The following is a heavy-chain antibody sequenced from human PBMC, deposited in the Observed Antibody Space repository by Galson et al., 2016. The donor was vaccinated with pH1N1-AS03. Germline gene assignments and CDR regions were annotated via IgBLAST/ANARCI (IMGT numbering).Heavy chain of an antibody. D-gene: IGHD3/OR15-3a*01. CDR2: ISWNSNKI. Sequence: SLRLSCAVSGFRFDDYAMHWVRQAPGKGLEWVSSISWNSNKIDYEDSVKGRFTISRDSAKNSLNLQMNSLRAEATAWYYCIKGGAASADFSDIWGQGTMVTVSS. V-gene: IGHV3-9*01. CDR1: GFRFDDYA. CDR3: IKGGAASADFSDI. J-gene: IGHJ3*02.